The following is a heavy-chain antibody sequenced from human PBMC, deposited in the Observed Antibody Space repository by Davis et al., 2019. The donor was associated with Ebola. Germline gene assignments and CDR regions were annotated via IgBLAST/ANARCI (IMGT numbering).Heavy chain of an antibody. J-gene: IGHJ5*02. CDR2: ISAYNGNT. D-gene: IGHD3-10*01. CDR1: GYTFTDYG. Sequence: ASVKVSCKASGYTFTDYGISWVRQVPGQGLEWMGWISAYNGNTYYAQSLQDRVTMTTDTSTTTGYMELRSLISDDTAVYYCARARFFRNWFDPWGQGTLVTVSS. CDR3: ARARFFRNWFDP. V-gene: IGHV1-18*01.